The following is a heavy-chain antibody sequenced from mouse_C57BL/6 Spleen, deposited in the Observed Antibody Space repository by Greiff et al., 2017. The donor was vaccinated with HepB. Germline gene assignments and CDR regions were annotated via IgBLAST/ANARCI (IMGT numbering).Heavy chain of an antibody. D-gene: IGHD1-1*01. J-gene: IGHJ4*01. CDR2: IHPNSGST. V-gene: IGHV1-64*01. Sequence: QVQLQQPGAELVKPGASVKLSCKASGYTFTSYWMHWVKQRPGQGLEWIGMIHPNSGSTTYNEKFKSKATLTVDKSSSTAYMQLSSLTSEDSAVYYCASYYYGSANYYAMDYWGQGTSVTVSS. CDR3: ASYYYGSANYYAMDY. CDR1: GYTFTSYW.